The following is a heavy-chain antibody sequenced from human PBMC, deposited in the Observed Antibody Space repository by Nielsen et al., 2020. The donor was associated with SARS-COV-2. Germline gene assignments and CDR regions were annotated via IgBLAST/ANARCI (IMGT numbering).Heavy chain of an antibody. Sequence: GESLKISCAASGFTSSSYGMHWVRQAPGKGLEWVAFIRYDGSNKYYADSVKGRFTISRDNSKNTLYLQMNSLRAEDTAVYYCAKEGYSGTNWFDPWGQGTLVTVSS. CDR1: GFTSSSYG. D-gene: IGHD5-18*01. CDR2: IRYDGSNK. J-gene: IGHJ5*02. V-gene: IGHV3-30*02. CDR3: AKEGYSGTNWFDP.